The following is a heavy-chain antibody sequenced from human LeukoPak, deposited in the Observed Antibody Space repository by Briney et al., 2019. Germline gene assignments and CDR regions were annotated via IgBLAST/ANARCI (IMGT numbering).Heavy chain of an antibody. CDR1: GFTFSDHY. Sequence: GGSLRLSCAASGFTFSDHYMDWVRQAPGKGLEWVGRSRNKASSYSTEYAASVKGRFTISRDDSQNSLYLQMNSLRAEDTAVYYCARGLTGGLDVWGQGTTVTVSS. D-gene: IGHD1-20*01. J-gene: IGHJ6*02. V-gene: IGHV3-72*01. CDR3: ARGLTGGLDV. CDR2: SRNKASSYST.